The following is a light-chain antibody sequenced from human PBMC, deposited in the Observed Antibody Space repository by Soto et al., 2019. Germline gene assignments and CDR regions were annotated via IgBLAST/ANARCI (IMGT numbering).Light chain of an antibody. J-gene: IGLJ1*01. CDR2: DVS. Sequence: CVLTQPASGSGSPGQSIAISCTGTSSAVGGYNYVSWYQQHPGKAPKFMIYDVSNRPSGVSNRFSGSKSGNTASLTISGLQAEDEADYYCCSYTASNTRQIVFGSGSKVTVL. V-gene: IGLV2-14*01. CDR1: SSAVGGYNY. CDR3: CSYTASNTRQIV.